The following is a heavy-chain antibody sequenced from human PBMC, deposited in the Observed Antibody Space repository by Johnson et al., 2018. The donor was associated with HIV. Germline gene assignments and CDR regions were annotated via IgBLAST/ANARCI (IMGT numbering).Heavy chain of an antibody. CDR2: IGTAGDT. J-gene: IGHJ3*02. CDR1: GFTFSSYD. V-gene: IGHV3-13*01. Sequence: EQLVESGGGVVQPGGSLRLSCAASGFTFSSYDMHWVRQATGKGLEWVPAIGTAGDTYYPGSVKGRFTISRDNAKNSLYLQMNSLRAEDTALYYCARDIFYTDTAFDIWGQGTMVTVSS. CDR3: ARDIFYTDTAFDI.